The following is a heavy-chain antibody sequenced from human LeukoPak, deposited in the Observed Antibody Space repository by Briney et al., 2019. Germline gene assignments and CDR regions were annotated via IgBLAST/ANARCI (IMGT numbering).Heavy chain of an antibody. V-gene: IGHV4-4*07. CDR3: ARSNLGSYDQSVYYHY. CDR2: IYISGNT. J-gene: IGHJ4*02. CDR1: GGSLSGYY. D-gene: IGHD3-22*01. Sequence: TETLSLTCTVSGGSLSGYYWNWIRQPAGKGLEWIGRIYISGNTWYKPSLQSRVTMSVDTSKNQFSLKMSSLTAADTAVYYCARSNLGSYDQSVYYHYWGQGTRVTV.